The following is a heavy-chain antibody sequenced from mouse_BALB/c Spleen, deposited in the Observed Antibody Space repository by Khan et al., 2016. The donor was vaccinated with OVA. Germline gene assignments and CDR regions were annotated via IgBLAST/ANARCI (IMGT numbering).Heavy chain of an antibody. D-gene: IGHD2-10*01. Sequence: VQLQESGPGLVAPSQSLSITCTISGFSLTSYGIHWVRQPLGKGLEWLVVIWSDGSTTYNSALNSRLSISKDNSKSFLNMNSLQTDDTAMYSCARQTYPGYFDVWGAGTTVTVSS. CDR2: IWSDGST. CDR1: GFSLTSYG. J-gene: IGHJ1*01. CDR3: ARQTYPGYFDV. V-gene: IGHV2-6-1*01.